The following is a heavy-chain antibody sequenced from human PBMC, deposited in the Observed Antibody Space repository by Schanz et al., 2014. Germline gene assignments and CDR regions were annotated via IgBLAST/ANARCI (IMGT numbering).Heavy chain of an antibody. D-gene: IGHD3-9*01. CDR1: GFTFNSYA. J-gene: IGHJ4*02. V-gene: IGHV3-23*01. CDR3: AKQIHYDILNVTRN. Sequence: EVQLLESGGGLVQPGESLRVSCAASGFTFNSYAMSWVRQAPGKGLEWVSALSGSGGSTYYADSVKGRFTISRDNSKNTLYLQMNSLRAEDTAVYYCAKQIHYDILNVTRNWGQGTLVTVSS. CDR2: LSGSGGST.